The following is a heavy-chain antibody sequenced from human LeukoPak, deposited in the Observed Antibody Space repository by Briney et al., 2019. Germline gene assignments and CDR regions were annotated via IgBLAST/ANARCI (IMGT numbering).Heavy chain of an antibody. CDR3: AKDRVVDRYNGLDV. V-gene: IGHV3-23*01. D-gene: IGHD2-15*01. Sequence: PGGSLRLSCAASGFTFSSYAMSWVRQAPGKGLEWVSAISDSAGTTNYADSVKGRFSISRDNSKNTLYLQMNSLRAEDTAVYYCAKDRVVDRYNGLDVWGRGTTVTVSS. J-gene: IGHJ6*02. CDR2: ISDSAGTT. CDR1: GFTFSSYA.